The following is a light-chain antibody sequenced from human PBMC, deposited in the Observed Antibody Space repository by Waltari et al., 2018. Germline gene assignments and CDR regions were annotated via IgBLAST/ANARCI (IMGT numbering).Light chain of an antibody. CDR2: EAF. J-gene: IGLJ2*01. Sequence: QSALTQPASVSGSPGQSITISCPGSGSDIGAFLFVSWYQQPPGKAPKLLILEAFKRPSGVSDRFSGSKLGNTASLTISGLQAEDEADYYCCSYAGSNTLVFGGGTKLTVL. CDR3: CSYAGSNTLV. CDR1: GSDIGAFLF. V-gene: IGLV2-23*01.